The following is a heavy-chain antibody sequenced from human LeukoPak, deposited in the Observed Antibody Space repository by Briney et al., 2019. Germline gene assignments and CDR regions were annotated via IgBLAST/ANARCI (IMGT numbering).Heavy chain of an antibody. V-gene: IGHV3-30*18. CDR1: GFTFSSYG. CDR2: ISYDGSNK. CDR3: AKVANDYYYGMDV. Sequence: GRSLRLSCAASGFTFSSYGMHWVRQAPGKGLEWVAVISYDGSNKYYADSVKGRFTISRDNSKNTLYLQMNSLRAEDTAVYYCAKVANDYYYGMDVWAQGTTVTVSS. J-gene: IGHJ6*02.